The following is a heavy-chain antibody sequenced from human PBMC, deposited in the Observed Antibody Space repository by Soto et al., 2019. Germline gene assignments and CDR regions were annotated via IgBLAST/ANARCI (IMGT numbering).Heavy chain of an antibody. CDR3: ERNYDSTAGGAFDI. CDR2: IYSGGST. D-gene: IGHD3-22*01. Sequence: EVQLVESGGGLIQPGGSLRLSCAASGFTVSSNYMSWVRQAPGKGLEWVSVIYSGGSTYYADSVKGRFTISRDNSKNTLYLQMKSLRAEDTAVYYCERNYDSTAGGAFDIWGQGTMVTVSS. CDR1: GFTVSSNY. V-gene: IGHV3-53*01. J-gene: IGHJ3*02.